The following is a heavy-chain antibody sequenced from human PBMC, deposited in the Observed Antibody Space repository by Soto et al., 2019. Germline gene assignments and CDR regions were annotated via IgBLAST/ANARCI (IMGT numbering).Heavy chain of an antibody. CDR2: TGGSGSYT. CDR3: AREVICFGELRYYYYGMDV. J-gene: IGHJ6*02. V-gene: IGHV3-23*01. Sequence: PGGSLRLSCAASGFTFSSFAMSWVRQAPGKGLEWVSGTGGSGSYTYYADSVKGRFTISRDNSKNTLYLQMNSLRAEDTAVYYCAREVICFGELRYYYYGMDVWGQGTTVTVSS. CDR1: GFTFSSFA. D-gene: IGHD3-10*01.